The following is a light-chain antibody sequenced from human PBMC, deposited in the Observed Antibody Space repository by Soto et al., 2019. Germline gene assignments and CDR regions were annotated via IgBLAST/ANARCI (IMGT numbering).Light chain of an antibody. CDR3: SSYTSSSTVV. CDR2: DVS. CDR1: SSDVGGYNY. V-gene: IGLV2-14*01. Sequence: QSVLTQPASVSGSTGQSITISCTGTSSDVGGYNYVSWYQQHPGKAPKLMIYDVSNRPSGVSKRFSGSKSGNTASLTISGLQDEDEADYYCSSYTSSSTVVFGGGTKLTVL. J-gene: IGLJ2*01.